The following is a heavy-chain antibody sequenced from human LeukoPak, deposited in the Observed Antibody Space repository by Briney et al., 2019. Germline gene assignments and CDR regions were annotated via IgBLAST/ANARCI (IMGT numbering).Heavy chain of an antibody. V-gene: IGHV4-59*01. CDR1: GDSISSYY. CDR3: ASLYDY. Sequence: SETLSLTCTVSGDSISSYYWSWIRQPPGKGLEWIGYIHYSGSTNYNPSLKSRVTISVDTSKNQFSLMLSSVTAADTAVYYCASLYDYWGQGTLVTVSS. D-gene: IGHD2-2*02. CDR2: IHYSGST. J-gene: IGHJ4*02.